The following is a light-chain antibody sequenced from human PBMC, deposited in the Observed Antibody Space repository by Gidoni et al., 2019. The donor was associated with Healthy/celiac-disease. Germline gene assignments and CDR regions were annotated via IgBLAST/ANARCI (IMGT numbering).Light chain of an antibody. J-gene: IGKJ1*01. Sequence: IVMTQSLATLSVSPGERATLPGRASQRVSSNLAWSQQKPGQAPRLLIYGASTRATGIPARFSGSGSWTEFTLTISSLQSEDFAVYYCQQYSNWPPWTFGQGTKVEIK. CDR1: QRVSSN. CDR2: GAS. CDR3: QQYSNWPPWT. V-gene: IGKV3-15*01.